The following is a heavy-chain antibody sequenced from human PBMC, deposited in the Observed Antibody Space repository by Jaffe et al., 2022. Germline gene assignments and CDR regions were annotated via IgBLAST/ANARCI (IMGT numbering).Heavy chain of an antibody. Sequence: QVQLQQWGAGLLKPSETLSLTCAVYGGSFSGYYWSWIRQPPGKGLEWIGEINHSGSTNYNPSLKSRVTISVDTSKNQFSLKLSSVTAADTAVYYCARGSGHYDFWSGYYTRYYFDYWGQGTLVTVSS. CDR1: GGSFSGYY. D-gene: IGHD3-3*01. CDR2: INHSGST. J-gene: IGHJ4*02. V-gene: IGHV4-34*01. CDR3: ARGSGHYDFWSGYYTRYYFDY.